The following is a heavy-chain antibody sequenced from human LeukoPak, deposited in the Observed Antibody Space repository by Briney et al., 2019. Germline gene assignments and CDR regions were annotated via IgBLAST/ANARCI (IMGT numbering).Heavy chain of an antibody. CDR3: ASFYYDSSDYYSALDI. D-gene: IGHD3-22*01. CDR1: GYTFTSYD. Sequence: SVKVSCKASGYTFTSYDINWVRQATGQGLEWMGWMNPNSGNTGYAQKFQGRVTMTRNTSISTAYMELSSLSSEDTAVYYCASFYYDSSDYYSALDIWGQGTIVTVSS. CDR2: MNPNSGNT. J-gene: IGHJ3*02. V-gene: IGHV1-8*01.